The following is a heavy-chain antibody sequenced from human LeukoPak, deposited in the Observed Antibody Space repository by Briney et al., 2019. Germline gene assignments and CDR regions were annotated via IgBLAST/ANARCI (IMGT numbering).Heavy chain of an antibody. CDR1: GFTFSSYA. Sequence: PGGSLRLSCAASGFTFSSYAMHWVRQAPGKGLEWVAVISYDGSNKYYADSVKGRFTIPRDNSKNTLYLQMNSLRAEDTAVYYCARGSTESAFDIWGQGTMVTVSS. J-gene: IGHJ3*02. CDR3: ARGSTESAFDI. CDR2: ISYDGSNK. D-gene: IGHD1-26*01. V-gene: IGHV3-30*04.